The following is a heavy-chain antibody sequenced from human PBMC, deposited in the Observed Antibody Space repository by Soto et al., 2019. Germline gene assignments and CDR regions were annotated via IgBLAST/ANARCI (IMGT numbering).Heavy chain of an antibody. D-gene: IGHD3-22*01. V-gene: IGHV1-18*01. CDR2: ISAYNGNT. Sequence: ASVKVSCKASGYTFTSYGISWVRQAPGQGLEWMGWISAYNGNTNYAQKLQGRVSMTTDTSTSTAYMELRSLRSDDTAVYYCARDLGSITMIVVVTDDAFDIWGQGTMVTV. CDR3: ARDLGSITMIVVVTDDAFDI. CDR1: GYTFTSYG. J-gene: IGHJ3*02.